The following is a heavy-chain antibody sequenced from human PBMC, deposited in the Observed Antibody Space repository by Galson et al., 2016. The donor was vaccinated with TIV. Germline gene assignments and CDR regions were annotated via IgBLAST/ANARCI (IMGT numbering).Heavy chain of an antibody. V-gene: IGHV1-46*01. CDR1: GYTFTGYF. CDR2: INPSGGST. J-gene: IGHJ4*02. Sequence: SVKVSCKASGYTFTGYFIHWVRQAPAQGLEWMGIINPSGGSTSYAQKFQGRVTMTRVTSTSTVYMELGSLRSEDTAVYYCARDGEVGSSDYDHGGQGTLVSVSS. D-gene: IGHD3-22*01. CDR3: ARDGEVGSSDYDH.